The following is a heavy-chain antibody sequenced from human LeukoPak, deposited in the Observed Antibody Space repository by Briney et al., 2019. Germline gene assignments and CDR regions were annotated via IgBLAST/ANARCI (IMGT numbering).Heavy chain of an antibody. J-gene: IGHJ4*02. CDR2: ISGSGGTT. D-gene: IGHD3-9*01. CDR1: GFTFNNYA. V-gene: IGHV3-23*01. Sequence: GPSLRLCCAASGFTFNNYAMTSVRHAPGQGLEWVSAISGSGGTTYYADSVRGRFTISRDNSKNTLYLQMNSLKAEDTAVYYCAKGLINDWSALENWGQGTLVTVSS. CDR3: AKGLINDWSALEN.